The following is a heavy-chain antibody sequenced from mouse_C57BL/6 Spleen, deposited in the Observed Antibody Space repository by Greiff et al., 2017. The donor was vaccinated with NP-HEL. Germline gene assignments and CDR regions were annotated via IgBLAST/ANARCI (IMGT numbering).Heavy chain of an antibody. Sequence: VQLQQPGAELVKPGASVKLSCKASGYTFSSYWMHWVKQRPGQGLEWIGMIHPNSGSTNYNEKFKSKATLTVDTSSSTAYMQRSSLTAEDSAVYYCARWRLDFDYWGQGTTLTVSS. CDR3: ARWRLDFDY. CDR1: GYTFSSYW. D-gene: IGHD4-1*01. CDR2: IHPNSGST. J-gene: IGHJ2*01. V-gene: IGHV1-64*01.